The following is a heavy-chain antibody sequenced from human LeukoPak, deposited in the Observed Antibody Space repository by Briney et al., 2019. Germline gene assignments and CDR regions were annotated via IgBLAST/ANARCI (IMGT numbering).Heavy chain of an antibody. D-gene: IGHD3-10*01. Sequence: GGSLRLSCAASGFTVSSNYMSWVRQAPGKGLEWVSVIYSGGSTYYADSVKGRFTISRDNSKNTLYLQMNSLRAEDTAVYYCARLWFGELYTHSPTNNWFDPWGQGTLVTVSS. V-gene: IGHV3-53*01. CDR1: GFTVSSNY. CDR2: IYSGGST. J-gene: IGHJ5*02. CDR3: ARLWFGELYTHSPTNNWFDP.